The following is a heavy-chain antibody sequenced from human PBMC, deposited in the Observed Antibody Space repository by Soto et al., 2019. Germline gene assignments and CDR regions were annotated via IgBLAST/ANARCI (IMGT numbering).Heavy chain of an antibody. J-gene: IGHJ4*01. CDR3: AIRDYSNRERRTDH. V-gene: IGHV3-23*01. CDR1: GLTFSNYA. Sequence: PWGSLRLSCAASGLTFSNYAMSWVRQAPGKGLEWVSSISISGNRYHADTVKGRFTISRDNSKNTLYLQMNSLRAEDTALYNCAIRDYSNRERRTDHRGHEIPVTVS. CDR2: ISISGNR. D-gene: IGHD4-4*01.